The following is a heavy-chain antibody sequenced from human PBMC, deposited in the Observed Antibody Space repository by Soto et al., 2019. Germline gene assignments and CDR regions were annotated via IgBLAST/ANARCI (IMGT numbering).Heavy chain of an antibody. J-gene: IGHJ6*02. D-gene: IGHD6-13*01. CDR1: GYTFTSYY. CDR3: ARARGRSSWYGDYYYYGMDV. Sequence: ASVKVSCKASGYTFTSYYMHWVRQAPGQGLEWMGIINPSGGSTSYAQKFQGRVTMTRDTSTSTVYMELSSLRSEDTAVYYCARARGRSSWYGDYYYYGMDVWGQGTTVTVSS. CDR2: INPSGGST. V-gene: IGHV1-46*01.